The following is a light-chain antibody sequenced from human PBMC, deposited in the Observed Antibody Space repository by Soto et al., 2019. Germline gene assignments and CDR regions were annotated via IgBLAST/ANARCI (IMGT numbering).Light chain of an antibody. J-gene: IGKJ2*01. V-gene: IGKV3-20*01. Sequence: EIVLTQSPGTLSLSPGERATLSCRASQSVSSSYLAWYQQKPGQAPRLLIYGASSRATGIPDTFSGSGSGTDFNLTISRLETEDFAVYYCQQYGSSPRTFGQGTKLEIK. CDR3: QQYGSSPRT. CDR2: GAS. CDR1: QSVSSSY.